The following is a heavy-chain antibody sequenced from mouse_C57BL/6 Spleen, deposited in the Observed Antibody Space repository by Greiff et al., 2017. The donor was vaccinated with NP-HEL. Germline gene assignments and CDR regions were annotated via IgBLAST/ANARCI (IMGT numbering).Heavy chain of an antibody. V-gene: IGHV1-81*01. CDR3: ARGGGSGHLDY. CDR1: GYTFTSYG. Sequence: QVQLKQSGAELARPGASVKLSCKASGYTFTSYGISWVKQRTGQGLEWIGEIYPRSGNTYYNEKFKGKATLTADKSSSTAYMELRSLTSEDSAVYFCARGGGSGHLDYWGQGTTLTVSS. J-gene: IGHJ2*01. CDR2: IYPRSGNT. D-gene: IGHD3-2*02.